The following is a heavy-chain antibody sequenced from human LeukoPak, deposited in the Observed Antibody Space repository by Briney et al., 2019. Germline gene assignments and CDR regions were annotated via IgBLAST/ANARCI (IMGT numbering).Heavy chain of an antibody. CDR1: VGSISRYY. Sequence: PSETLSLICSVSVGSISRYYWSWIRQPAAKGLEWIVRIYTSGSTNYNSSFKSRVTMSVDTWKNQFSLKLSSVTAADTAVYYCARDVGGGPWGQGTLVTVSS. CDR2: IYTSGST. CDR3: ARDVGGGP. D-gene: IGHD2-15*01. J-gene: IGHJ5*02. V-gene: IGHV4-4*07.